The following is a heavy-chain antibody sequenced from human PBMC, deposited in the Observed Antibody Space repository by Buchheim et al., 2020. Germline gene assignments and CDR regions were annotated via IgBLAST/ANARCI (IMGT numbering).Heavy chain of an antibody. Sequence: QVQLQQWGAGLLKPSETLSLTCAVYGGSFSDYKWRWIRQPPGKGLEWIGEVNHSGNTNHNPSLKSRLTISEDTSKNQFSLKLTSVTAADTAVYYCARGLSGGYYYYYMDVWGKGTT. V-gene: IGHV4-34*01. D-gene: IGHD3-10*02. CDR1: GGSFSDYK. J-gene: IGHJ6*03. CDR3: ARGLSGGYYYYYMDV. CDR2: VNHSGNT.